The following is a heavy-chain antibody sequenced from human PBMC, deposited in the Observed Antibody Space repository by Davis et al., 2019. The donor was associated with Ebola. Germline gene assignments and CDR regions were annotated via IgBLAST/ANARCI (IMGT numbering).Heavy chain of an antibody. CDR1: GFTFSDYY. D-gene: IGHD6-19*01. V-gene: IGHV3-30*18. Sequence: GESLKISCAASGFTFSDYYMSWIRQAPGKGLEWVAVISYDGSNKYYADSVKGRFTISRDNSKNTLYLQMNSLRAEDTAVYYCAKGLLAVAGLDAFDIWGQGTMVTVSS. CDR3: AKGLLAVAGLDAFDI. CDR2: ISYDGSNK. J-gene: IGHJ3*02.